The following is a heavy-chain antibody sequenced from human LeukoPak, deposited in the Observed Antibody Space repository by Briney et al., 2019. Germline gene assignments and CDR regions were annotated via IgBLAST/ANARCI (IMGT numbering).Heavy chain of an antibody. CDR1: GFTFSSYW. D-gene: IGHD3-22*01. CDR3: ARPPRVVIDYYGH. V-gene: IGHV3-74*01. Sequence: GGSLRLSCAASGFTFSSYWMHWVRQAPGKGVVGVSCINSDGTSTSYADSVKGRFPISRDNAKNTLYLQMNSLRAEDTAVYYCARPPRVVIDYYGHWGQGTLVTVSS. CDR2: INSDGTST. J-gene: IGHJ4*02.